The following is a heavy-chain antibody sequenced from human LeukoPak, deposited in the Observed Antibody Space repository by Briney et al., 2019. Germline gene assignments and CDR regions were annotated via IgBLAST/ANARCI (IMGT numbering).Heavy chain of an antibody. CDR3: ARGFDYDSSGYYPAPFDY. Sequence: GESLKVSCKASGYTFTGYYMHWVRQAPGQGLEWMGWINPNSGGTNYAQKFQGWVTMTRDTSISTAYMELSRLRSDDTAVYYCARGFDYDSSGYYPAPFDYWGQGTLVTVSS. V-gene: IGHV1-2*04. J-gene: IGHJ4*02. D-gene: IGHD3-22*01. CDR2: INPNSGGT. CDR1: GYTFTGYY.